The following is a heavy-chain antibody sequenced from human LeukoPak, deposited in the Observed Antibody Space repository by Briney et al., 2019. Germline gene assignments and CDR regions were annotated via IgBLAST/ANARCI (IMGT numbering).Heavy chain of an antibody. J-gene: IGHJ4*02. CDR1: GFTVSSNY. V-gene: IGHV3-53*01. D-gene: IGHD4-17*01. CDR3: VKDGGDYGDYSYYFDY. Sequence: GGSLRLSCAASGFTVSSNYMGWVRQAPGKGLEWVSVIYSGDSTYYADSVKGRFTISRDNSKNTLYLQMNSLRTEDTAFYYCVKDGGDYGDYSYYFDYWGQGTLVTVSS. CDR2: IYSGDST.